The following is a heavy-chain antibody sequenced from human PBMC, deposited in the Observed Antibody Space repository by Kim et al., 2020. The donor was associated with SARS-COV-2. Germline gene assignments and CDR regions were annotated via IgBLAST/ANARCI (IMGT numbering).Heavy chain of an antibody. Sequence: SETLSLICAVSGGSISSSNWWSWVRQPPGKGLEWTGEIYHSGSTNYNPSLKSRVTISVDKSKNQFSLKLSSVTAADTAVYYCARGIAAAGPFYYWGQGTLVTVSS. CDR1: GGSISSSNW. CDR2: IYHSGST. CDR3: ARGIAAAGPFYY. D-gene: IGHD6-13*01. J-gene: IGHJ4*02. V-gene: IGHV4-4*02.